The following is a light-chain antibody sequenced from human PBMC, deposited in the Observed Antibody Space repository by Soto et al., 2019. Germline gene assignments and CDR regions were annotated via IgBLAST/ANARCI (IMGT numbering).Light chain of an antibody. CDR3: QVWADISDRVV. CDR1: NIGTKN. Sequence: SYELTQPPSVSVAPGETARIACGGNNIGTKNVHWYQQKPGQAPVLVIYYDDDRPSEIPERFSGSNSGNTATLTISRVEAGDVAAYYSQVWADISDRVVFGGGTKLTVL. J-gene: IGLJ2*01. CDR2: YDD. V-gene: IGLV3-21*04.